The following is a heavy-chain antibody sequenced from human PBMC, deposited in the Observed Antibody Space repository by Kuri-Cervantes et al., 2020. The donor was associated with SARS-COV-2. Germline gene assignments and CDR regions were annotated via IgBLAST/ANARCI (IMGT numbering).Heavy chain of an antibody. CDR3: TREILLWFGESLGVFDI. D-gene: IGHD3-10*01. V-gene: IGHV3-73*01. Sequence: GESLKISCEVSGFLFSASAIHWVRQGSGKGLEWVGRVRGKANNYATAYAASVKGRFTISRGDSKNMAYLQMNSLKTEDTAVYYCTREILLWFGESLGVFDIWGQGTMVTVSS. CDR1: GFLFSASA. CDR2: VRGKANNYAT. J-gene: IGHJ3*02.